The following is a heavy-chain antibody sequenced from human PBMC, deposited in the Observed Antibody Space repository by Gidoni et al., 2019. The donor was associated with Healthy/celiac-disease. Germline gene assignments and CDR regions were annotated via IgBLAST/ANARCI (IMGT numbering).Heavy chain of an antibody. CDR3: TTPGTPYYGDYGYDDSNWYFDL. Sequence: EVQLVESGGGLVQPGGSLRLSCAASGLPFSTACMRWVRQASGKGLEWVGRIKGKTEGVTTDYAAPVKGRFTISRDDSKNTLYLQMNSRKTEDTAVYYCTTPGTPYYGDYGYDDSNWYFDLWGRGTLVTVSS. D-gene: IGHD4-17*01. J-gene: IGHJ2*01. CDR2: IKGKTEGVTT. V-gene: IGHV3-15*01. CDR1: GLPFSTAC.